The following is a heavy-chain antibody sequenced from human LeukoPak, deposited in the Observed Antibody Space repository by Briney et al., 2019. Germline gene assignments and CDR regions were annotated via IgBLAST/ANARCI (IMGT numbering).Heavy chain of an antibody. Sequence: PGGSLRLSCSASGFTFSAYAMHWVRQAPGKGLEYVSSISSNGGSTYYADSVKGRFTISRDNSKNTLYLQMSSLRAEDTAVYCCVKGDRIGGRTYYYGMDVWGQGTTVTVSS. V-gene: IGHV3-64D*06. CDR1: GFTFSAYA. D-gene: IGHD1-14*01. CDR3: VKGDRIGGRTYYYGMDV. J-gene: IGHJ6*01. CDR2: ISSNGGST.